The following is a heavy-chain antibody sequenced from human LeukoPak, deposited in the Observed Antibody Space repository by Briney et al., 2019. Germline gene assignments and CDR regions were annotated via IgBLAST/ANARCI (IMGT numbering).Heavy chain of an antibody. J-gene: IGHJ4*02. V-gene: IGHV1-8*01. CDR1: GYTFTSYD. CDR3: ATHTYYYSSGSFAY. CDR2: MNPSSGNT. Sequence: RASVKVSCKASGYTFTSYDINWVRQATGQGPEWMGWMNPSSGNTDYAQRFQGRVSMTRDTSTNTAYLELSSLRSEDTTVYYCATHTYYYSSGSFAYWGQGTLVTVSS. D-gene: IGHD3-10*01.